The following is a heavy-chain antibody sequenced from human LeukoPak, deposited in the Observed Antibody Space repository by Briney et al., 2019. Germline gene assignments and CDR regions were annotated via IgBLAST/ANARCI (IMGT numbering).Heavy chain of an antibody. CDR1: GFTFGSFW. V-gene: IGHV3-74*01. J-gene: IGHJ4*02. D-gene: IGHD4/OR15-4a*01. CDR2: ISNDGSTT. Sequence: PGGSLRLSCAASGFTFGSFWMHWVRQVPGKGLVWVSRISNDGSTTSYADSVKGRFTISRDDSKNTLYLQMNSLRAEDTAVYYCARRAGAYSHPYDYWGQGTLVTVSS. CDR3: ARRAGAYSHPYDY.